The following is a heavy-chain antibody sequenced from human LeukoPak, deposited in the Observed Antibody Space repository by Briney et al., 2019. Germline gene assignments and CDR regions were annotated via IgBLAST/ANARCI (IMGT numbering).Heavy chain of an antibody. CDR2: IIPIFGTA. V-gene: IGHV1-69*13. D-gene: IGHD6-13*01. Sequence: ASVKVSCKASGGTFSSYAISWVRQAPGQGLEWMGGIIPIFGTANYAQKFQGRVTITADESTSTAYMELSSLRSEDTAVYYCARDRRDGSSWSGFNWFDPWGQGTLVTVSS. CDR1: GGTFSSYA. CDR3: ARDRRDGSSWSGFNWFDP. J-gene: IGHJ5*02.